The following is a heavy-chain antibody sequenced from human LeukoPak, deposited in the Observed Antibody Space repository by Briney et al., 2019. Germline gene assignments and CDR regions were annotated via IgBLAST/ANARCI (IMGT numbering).Heavy chain of an antibody. Sequence: ASVKVSCKASGYTFTSYDINWVRQAPGQGLEWMGWMNPNSGNTGYAQKFQGRVTMTRNTSISTAYMELSSLRSEDTAVYYCARGRYCSSTSCYPAEGIAAAGLDYYYYMDVWGKGTTVTVSS. CDR1: GYTFTSYD. CDR2: MNPNSGNT. V-gene: IGHV1-8*01. CDR3: ARGRYCSSTSCYPAEGIAAAGLDYYYYMDV. D-gene: IGHD2-2*01. J-gene: IGHJ6*03.